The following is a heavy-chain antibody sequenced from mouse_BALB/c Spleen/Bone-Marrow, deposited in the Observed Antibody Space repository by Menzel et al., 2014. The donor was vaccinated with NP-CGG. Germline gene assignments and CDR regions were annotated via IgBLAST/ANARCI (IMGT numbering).Heavy chain of an antibody. D-gene: IGHD2-4*01. CDR1: GFTFNTYG. V-gene: IGHV10-3*03. Sequence: EVKLVESGGGLVQPKGSLKLSCAASGFTFNTYGMHWVCPAPGKGLEWIARIRSKSNDYATYYADSVKDRFIISRDDSQSMLYLQMNNLKTEDTAMYYCVRDSDYGYYSMDYWGQGTSVTVSS. J-gene: IGHJ4*01. CDR3: VRDSDYGYYSMDY. CDR2: IRSKSNDYAT.